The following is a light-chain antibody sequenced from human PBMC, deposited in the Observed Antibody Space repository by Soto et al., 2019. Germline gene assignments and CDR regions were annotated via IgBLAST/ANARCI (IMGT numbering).Light chain of an antibody. CDR1: ESVSSK. CDR2: DAS. Sequence: EIVMTQSPATLSVSPGERATLSCRASESVSSKLVWYQKKPGQAPRLLIHDASTRATGIPARFSGSGSGTEFILTISSVESEDFAIYYCHQYNGWPRTFGQGTKVDIK. CDR3: HQYNGWPRT. J-gene: IGKJ1*01. V-gene: IGKV3-15*01.